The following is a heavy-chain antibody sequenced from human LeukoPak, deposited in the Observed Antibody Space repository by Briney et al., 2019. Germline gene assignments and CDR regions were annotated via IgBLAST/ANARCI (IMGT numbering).Heavy chain of an antibody. Sequence: GSLRLSCAASEFTFNSYWMSWIRQSPGKGLEYIGYIHYSGTSHYNPSLKNRVTISVDISKDQFSLSLASATAADTAKYFCARIGHCLNPSGRPGRRGCDYYGMGVWGQGTTVTVSS. CDR3: ARIGHCLNPSGRPGRRGCDYYGMGV. CDR1: EFTFNSYW. D-gene: IGHD1-26*01. V-gene: IGHV4-59*01. J-gene: IGHJ6*02. CDR2: IHYSGTS.